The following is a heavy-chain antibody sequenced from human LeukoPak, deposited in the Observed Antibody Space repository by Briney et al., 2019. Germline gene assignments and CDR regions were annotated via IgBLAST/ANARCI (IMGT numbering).Heavy chain of an antibody. V-gene: IGHV3-9*01. Sequence: PGGSLRLSCAASGFTFDDYAMHWVRQAPGKGLEWVSGISWNSGSIGYADSVKGRFTISRDNAKNSLYLQMNSLRAEDTAVYYCARDGPYSSSSSYYYSYMDVWGKGTTVTVSS. J-gene: IGHJ6*03. CDR2: ISWNSGSI. CDR3: ARDGPYSSSSSYYYSYMDV. D-gene: IGHD6-6*01. CDR1: GFTFDDYA.